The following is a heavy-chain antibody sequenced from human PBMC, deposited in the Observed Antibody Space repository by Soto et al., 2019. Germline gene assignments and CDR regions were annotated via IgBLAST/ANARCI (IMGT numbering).Heavy chain of an antibody. J-gene: IGHJ2*01. CDR1: GFTFSSYA. CDR3: ANRSMVNRAAAAHWYCDL. Sequence: EVQLLESGGGLVQPGGSLRLSCAASGFTFSSYAMSWVRQAPGKGLEWVSAISGSGGSTYYADSVKGRFTISRDNSNNTLYLQMNSLRAEDTAVYYCANRSMVNRAAAAHWYCDLWGRGTLVTVSS. D-gene: IGHD6-13*01. CDR2: ISGSGGST. V-gene: IGHV3-23*01.